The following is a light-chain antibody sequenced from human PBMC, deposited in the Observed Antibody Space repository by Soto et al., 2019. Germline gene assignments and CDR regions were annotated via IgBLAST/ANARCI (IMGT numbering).Light chain of an antibody. CDR2: GAS. V-gene: IGKV3-20*01. Sequence: EIVLTQSPGTLSLSPGERVTLSCRASQSVCSRCLAWYQQKPGQSPRLLIYGASSRATGIPDRFSGSGSGKDFTHTISRLEPEYFELYYCQHYGTTPWTFGQGTKVGIK. CDR1: QSVCSRC. J-gene: IGKJ1*01. CDR3: QHYGTTPWT.